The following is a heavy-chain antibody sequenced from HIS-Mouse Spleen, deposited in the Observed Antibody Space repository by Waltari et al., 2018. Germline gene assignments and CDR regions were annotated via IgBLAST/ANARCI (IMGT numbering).Heavy chain of an antibody. V-gene: IGHV5-51*03. Sequence: EVQLVQSGAEVKKPGESLKISCKGSGYSFTSYWIGWVRQMPGKGLEWMGIIYPGASATRYSPSSQGQVTISADNSISTAYLQWSSLKASDTAMYYCARLRYSSSWLEYFQHWGQGTLVTVSS. J-gene: IGHJ1*01. CDR3: ARLRYSSSWLEYFQH. D-gene: IGHD6-13*01. CDR2: IYPGASAT. CDR1: GYSFTSYW.